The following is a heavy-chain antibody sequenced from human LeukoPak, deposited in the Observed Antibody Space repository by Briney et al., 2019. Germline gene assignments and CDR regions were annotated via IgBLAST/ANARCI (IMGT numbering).Heavy chain of an antibody. J-gene: IGHJ4*02. CDR1: GGSISSYY. CDR3: ATFFSGSFDY. CDR2: IYYSGST. V-gene: IGHV4-59*08. Sequence: SETPSLTCTVSGGSISSYYWSWIRQPPGKGLEWIGYIYYSGSTNYNPSLKSRVTISVDTSKNQFSLKLSSVAAADTAVYYCATFFSGSFDYWGQGTLVTVSS. D-gene: IGHD3-22*01.